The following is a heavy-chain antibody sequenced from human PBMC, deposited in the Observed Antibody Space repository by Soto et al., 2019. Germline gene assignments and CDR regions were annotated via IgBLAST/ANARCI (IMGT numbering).Heavy chain of an antibody. CDR3: AITSVADASFDY. CDR1: GFMFSNNG. V-gene: IGHV3-30*03. J-gene: IGHJ4*02. D-gene: IGHD4-4*01. Sequence: GGSLRLSCAGSGFMFSNNGMHWVRRAPGKGLEWVAFISYDGSETFYADSVKGRFTISRDNSKSTLLLHMSSLKNEDTAVYYCAITSVADASFDYWGQGTLVTVSS. CDR2: ISYDGSET.